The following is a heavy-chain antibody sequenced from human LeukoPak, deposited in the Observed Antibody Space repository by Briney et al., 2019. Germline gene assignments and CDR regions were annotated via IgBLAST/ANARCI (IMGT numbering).Heavy chain of an antibody. D-gene: IGHD3-22*01. V-gene: IGHV4-39*01. Sequence: SETLSLTCTVSGGSISSSIYYWGWIRQPPGRGLEWIGSIYYSGSTYYNPSLKSRVTISVDTSKNQFSLKLSSVTAADTAVYYCARQNPYYSDTTGPYWGQGTLVTASS. CDR3: ARQNPYYSDTTGPY. CDR1: GGSISSSIYY. CDR2: IYYSGST. J-gene: IGHJ4*02.